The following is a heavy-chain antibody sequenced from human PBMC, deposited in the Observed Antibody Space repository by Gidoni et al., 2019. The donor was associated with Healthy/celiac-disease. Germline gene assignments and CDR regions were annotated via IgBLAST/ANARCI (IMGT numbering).Heavy chain of an antibody. CDR2: ISDDGSNK. J-gene: IGHJ5*02. D-gene: IGHD5-18*01. V-gene: IGHV3-30*01. Sequence: QVQLVESGGGVVQPGRSLRLSCAASGFTFSSYAMHWVRQAPGKGLEWVAVISDDGSNKYYADSVKGRFTISRDNSKNTLYLQMNSLRAEDTAVYYCAREYSYGYVRWFDPWGQGTLVTVSS. CDR1: GFTFSSYA. CDR3: AREYSYGYVRWFDP.